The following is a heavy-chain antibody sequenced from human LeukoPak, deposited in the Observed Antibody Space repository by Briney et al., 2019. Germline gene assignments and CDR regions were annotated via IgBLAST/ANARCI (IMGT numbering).Heavy chain of an antibody. J-gene: IGHJ4*02. Sequence: SGGSLRLSCAASGFTFSDYNMNWVRQVPGKGLESVSYMSRSGDIIYYADSVKGRFTISRDNAKNSLYLQMNSLRVEDTALYYCARRAPSHDFDDWGQGTLVTVSS. V-gene: IGHV3-48*04. CDR2: MSRSGDII. CDR1: GFTFSDYN. CDR3: ARRAPSHDFDD.